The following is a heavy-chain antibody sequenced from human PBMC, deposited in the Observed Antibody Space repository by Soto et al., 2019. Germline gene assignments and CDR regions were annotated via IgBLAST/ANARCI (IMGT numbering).Heavy chain of an antibody. V-gene: IGHV5-10-1*01. J-gene: IGHJ4*02. D-gene: IGHD3-22*01. CDR3: ARRPMYYDSSGLHSGIDY. CDR2: IDPSDSYT. Sequence: LGESLKISCKGSGYSFTSYWISWVRQMPGKGLEWMGRIDPSDSYTNYSPSFQGHVTISADKSISTAYLQWSSLKASGTAMYYCARRPMYYDSSGLHSGIDYWGQGTLVTVSS. CDR1: GYSFTSYW.